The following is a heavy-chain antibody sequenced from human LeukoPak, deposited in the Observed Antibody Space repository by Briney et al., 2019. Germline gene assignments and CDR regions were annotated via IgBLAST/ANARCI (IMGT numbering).Heavy chain of an antibody. CDR2: IKQDGSEK. CDR3: AREIEDITILGVVIVGWFAP. Sequence: PGGSLRLSCAASGFTFSSHCMSWLRQAPGRGLEWVANIKQDGSEKSYVDSVRGRFTISRDNAKSSLYLEMNSLRAEDTAVYYCAREIEDITILGVVIVGWFAPWGQGTLVTVSS. V-gene: IGHV3-7*01. D-gene: IGHD3-3*01. J-gene: IGHJ5*02. CDR1: GFTFSSHC.